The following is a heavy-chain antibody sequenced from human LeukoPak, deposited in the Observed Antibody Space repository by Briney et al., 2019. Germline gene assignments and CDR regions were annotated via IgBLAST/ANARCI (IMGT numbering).Heavy chain of an antibody. J-gene: IGHJ4*02. V-gene: IGHV3-23*01. D-gene: IGHD6-13*01. CDR1: GFTFSSYD. Sequence: GGSLRLSCAASGFTFSSYDMSWVRQAPGKGLEWVSAISGSGGNTYYADSVKGRFTISRDNSKNTLYLQMNSLRAEDTAVYYCAKRQCITAAGTGMYFVHWGEGTLVTVSS. CDR3: AKRQCITAAGTGMYFVH. CDR2: ISGSGGNT.